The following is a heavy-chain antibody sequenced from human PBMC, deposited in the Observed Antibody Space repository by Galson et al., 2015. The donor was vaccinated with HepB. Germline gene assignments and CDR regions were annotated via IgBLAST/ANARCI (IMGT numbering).Heavy chain of an antibody. J-gene: IGHJ5*02. CDR2: IFYTGST. V-gene: IGHV4-59*08. D-gene: IGHD1-26*01. Sequence: VQLQESGPGLVKPSETLSLTCTVSGGSISSYYWTWIRQPPGKGLEWIGYIFYTGSTNYNPSLKSRVTISIDTSKNQFSLRLNSVTAADTAVFYCARLGPTNYFDPWGQGTLVTVSS. CDR1: GGSISSYY. CDR3: ARLGPTNYFDP.